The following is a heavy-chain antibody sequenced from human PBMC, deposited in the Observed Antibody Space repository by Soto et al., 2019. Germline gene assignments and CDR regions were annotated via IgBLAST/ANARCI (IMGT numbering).Heavy chain of an antibody. Sequence: QVQLVQSGAEVKKPGSSVKVSCKASGGTFSSYAISWVRQAPGQGLEWMGGIIPIFGTANYAQKFQGRVTITTNNQTTTAYRELGSLRSEDTAVFYGAGESDSSGYYLWGWFAPWAQGTLVTVSS. D-gene: IGHD3-22*01. J-gene: IGHJ5*02. CDR2: IIPIFGTA. CDR3: AGESDSSGYYLWGWFAP. CDR1: GGTFSSYA. V-gene: IGHV1-69*06.